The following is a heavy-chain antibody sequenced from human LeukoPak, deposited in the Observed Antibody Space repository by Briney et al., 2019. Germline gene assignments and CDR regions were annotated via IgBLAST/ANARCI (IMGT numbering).Heavy chain of an antibody. J-gene: IGHJ4*02. V-gene: IGHV3-23*01. CDR3: ATTKQARRYFDY. D-gene: IGHD1-1*01. CDR2: INPSGGNT. Sequence: QTGGSLRLSCAGSGFTFSSNPLSWFRQAPGKGLEWVSAINPSGGNTYYADSVRGRFTISRDNSKNTLYLQMNTLRAEDTAVYYCATTKQARRYFDYWGQGTLVTVSS. CDR1: GFTFSSNP.